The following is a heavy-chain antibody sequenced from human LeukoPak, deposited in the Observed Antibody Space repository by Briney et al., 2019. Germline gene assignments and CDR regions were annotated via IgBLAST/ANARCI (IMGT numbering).Heavy chain of an antibody. CDR2: ISSSGSTI. CDR3: ARCGYERNFDY. V-gene: IGHV3-48*03. Sequence: GGSLRLSCAASGFTFSSYEMNWVRQAPGKGLEWVSYISSSGSTIYYADSVKGRFTISRDNAKNLLYLQMNSLRAEDTAVYYCARCGYERNFDYWGQGTLVTVSS. CDR1: GFTFSSYE. D-gene: IGHD5-18*01. J-gene: IGHJ4*02.